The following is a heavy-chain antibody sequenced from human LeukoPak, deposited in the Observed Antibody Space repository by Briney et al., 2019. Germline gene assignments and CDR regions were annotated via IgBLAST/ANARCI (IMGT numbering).Heavy chain of an antibody. CDR2: IRSKANNYAT. Sequence: GGSLRLSCAASGFTFSGSAMHWVRQASGKGLEWAGRIRSKANNYATAYAASVEGRFTVSRDDSKNTAYLQMNSLKTEDTAMYYCTSHYGSGGYYQIYWGQGTLVTVSS. CDR3: TSHYGSGGYYQIY. D-gene: IGHD3-10*01. V-gene: IGHV3-73*01. CDR1: GFTFSGSA. J-gene: IGHJ4*02.